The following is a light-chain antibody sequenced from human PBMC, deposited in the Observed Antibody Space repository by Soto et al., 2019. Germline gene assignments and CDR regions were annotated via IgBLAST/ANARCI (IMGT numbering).Light chain of an antibody. CDR1: QSVSTY. V-gene: IGKV3-20*01. Sequence: EIVLTQSPGTLSLSPGERATLSCRASQSVSTYLAWYHQKPGQAPRLLIYGASSRATDIPDRFSGSGSGTDFSLTISRLEPEDFAVYYCHQYGSSPMYTFGQGTKLEIK. J-gene: IGKJ2*01. CDR3: HQYGSSPMYT. CDR2: GAS.